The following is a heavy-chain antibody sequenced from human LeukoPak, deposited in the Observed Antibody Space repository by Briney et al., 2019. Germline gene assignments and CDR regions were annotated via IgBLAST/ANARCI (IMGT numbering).Heavy chain of an antibody. CDR3: AKVRSDYYDILTGNYNPLFDY. Sequence: GGSLRLSCAASGFTFSSNAMRWVRQAPGKGLEWVSAIRGSGGGTYYADSVKGRFTISRDNSKHTLYLQINSLRAEETAVYYCAKVRSDYYDILTGNYNPLFDYWGQGTLVTVSS. J-gene: IGHJ4*02. D-gene: IGHD3-9*01. CDR2: IRGSGGGT. CDR1: GFTFSSNA. V-gene: IGHV3-23*01.